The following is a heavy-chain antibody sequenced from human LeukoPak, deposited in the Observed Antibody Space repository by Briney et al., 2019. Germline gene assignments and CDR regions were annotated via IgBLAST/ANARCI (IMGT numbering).Heavy chain of an antibody. Sequence: ASVKVSCRASGYTFTSYAISWVRQAPGQGLEWMGRIIPILGIANYAQKFQGRVTITADKSTSTAYMELSSLRSEDTAVYYCASPIAVAGVFDYWGQGTLVTVSS. V-gene: IGHV1-69*04. D-gene: IGHD6-19*01. CDR1: GYTFTSYA. CDR3: ASPIAVAGVFDY. J-gene: IGHJ4*02. CDR2: IIPILGIA.